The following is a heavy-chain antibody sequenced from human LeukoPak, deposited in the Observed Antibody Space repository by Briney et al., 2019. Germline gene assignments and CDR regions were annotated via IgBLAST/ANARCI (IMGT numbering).Heavy chain of an antibody. CDR3: ARGDPHADL. V-gene: IGHV3-48*03. CDR1: GFDLSTYE. CDR2: ITISGHTK. Sequence: GGSLRLSCAASGFDLSTYEMNWVRQAPGKGLEWIADITISGHTKNYADSVKGRFTISRDNARTSLYLQMDSLRAEDTGVYYCARGDPHADLWGQGTLVTVSS. J-gene: IGHJ5*02.